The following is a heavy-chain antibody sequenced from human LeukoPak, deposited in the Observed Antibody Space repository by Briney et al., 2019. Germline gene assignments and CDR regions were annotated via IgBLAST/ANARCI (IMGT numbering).Heavy chain of an antibody. Sequence: SETLSLTCTVSGGSISSYYWSWMRQPPGKGLEWIGYIYYSGSTNYNTSLKSRVTISVDTSKNQFSLKLSSVTAADTAVYYCARDYGSGSQPFDYWGQGTLVTVSS. CDR2: IYYSGST. J-gene: IGHJ4*02. CDR1: GGSISSYY. V-gene: IGHV4-59*01. D-gene: IGHD3-10*01. CDR3: ARDYGSGSQPFDY.